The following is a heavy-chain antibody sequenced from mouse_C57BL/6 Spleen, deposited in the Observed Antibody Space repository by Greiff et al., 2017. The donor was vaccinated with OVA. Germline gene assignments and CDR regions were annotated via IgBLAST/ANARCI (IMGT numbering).Heavy chain of an antibody. CDR1: GYSITSGYY. CDR2: ISYDGSN. V-gene: IGHV3-6*01. D-gene: IGHD3-2*02. CDR3: AREQLRLDAMDY. J-gene: IGHJ4*01. Sequence: EVQLVESGPGLVKPSQSLSLTCSVTGYSITSGYYWNWIRQFPGNKLEWMGYISYDGSNNYNPSLKNRISITRDTSKNQFFLKLNSVTTEDTATYYCAREQLRLDAMDYWGQGTSVTVSS.